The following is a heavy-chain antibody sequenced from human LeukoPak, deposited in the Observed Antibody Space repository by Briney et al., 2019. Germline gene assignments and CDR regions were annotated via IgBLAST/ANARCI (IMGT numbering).Heavy chain of an antibody. Sequence: PSETLSLTCTVSGGSISSGDYYWSWIRQPPGKGLEWIGEINHSGSTNYNPSLKSRVTISVDTSKNQFSLKLSSVTAADTAVYYCARGPRGIAVAGINYWGQGTLVTVSS. CDR2: INHSGST. D-gene: IGHD6-19*01. CDR1: GGSISSGDYY. V-gene: IGHV4-39*07. J-gene: IGHJ4*02. CDR3: ARGPRGIAVAGINY.